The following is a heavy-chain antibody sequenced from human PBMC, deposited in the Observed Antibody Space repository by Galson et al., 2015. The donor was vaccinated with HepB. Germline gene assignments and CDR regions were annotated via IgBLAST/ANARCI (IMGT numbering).Heavy chain of an antibody. D-gene: IGHD2-15*01. V-gene: IGHV1-2*06. CDR1: GYTFSGFY. J-gene: IGHJ6*03. CDR2: INPNNGGT. CDR3: ARGLASGSPLGYYYMDV. Sequence: SVKVSCKASGYTFSGFYMHWVRQAPGQGLEWMGRINPNNGGTIYAQNFQGRVTMTRDTSISTAYMEMSRLRSDDTAVYYCARGLASGSPLGYYYMDVWGKGTTVTVSS.